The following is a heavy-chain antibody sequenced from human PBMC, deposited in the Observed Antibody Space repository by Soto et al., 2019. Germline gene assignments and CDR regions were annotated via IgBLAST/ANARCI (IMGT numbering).Heavy chain of an antibody. Sequence: EVQLVQSGAEVKKPGESLKISCKTSGYSFTNYWIGWVRQMPGKGLEWMGIIYPGDSYTKYSPSFQGQVTMSVDKSIDTAFLQWSSLKASDTAMYYCARLGDNNYQYKYNWFDPWGQGTQVTVSS. J-gene: IGHJ5*02. CDR3: ARLGDNNYQYKYNWFDP. V-gene: IGHV5-51*01. D-gene: IGHD4-17*01. CDR1: GYSFTNYW. CDR2: IYPGDSYT.